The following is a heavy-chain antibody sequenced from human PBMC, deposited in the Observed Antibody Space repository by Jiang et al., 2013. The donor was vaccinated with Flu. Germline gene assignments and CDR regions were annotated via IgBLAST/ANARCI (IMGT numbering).Heavy chain of an antibody. CDR2: IYHPGTT. Sequence: GLVKPSGTLSVTCTISGGSLITSNWWTWVRQPPGKGLEWIGEIYHPGTTNYNPSLKGRVTISVDKSKNQFSLNLNSVTAADTAVYYCARDFRDGYTSYYLDSWGQ. V-gene: IGHV4-4*02. CDR3: ARDFRDGYTSYYLDS. J-gene: IGHJ4*02. CDR1: GGSLITSNW. D-gene: IGHD5-24*01.